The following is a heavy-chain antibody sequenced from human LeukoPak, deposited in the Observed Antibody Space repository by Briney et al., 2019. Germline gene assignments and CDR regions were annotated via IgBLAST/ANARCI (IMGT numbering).Heavy chain of an antibody. CDR1: GYTFTSYY. J-gene: IGHJ4*02. CDR3: AREGGSYPPLFDY. CDR2: INPSGGST. Sequence: GASVKVSCKASGYTFTSYYMHWVRQAPGQGLEWMGIINPSGGSTSYAQKFQGRVTITRDTSASTAYMELSSLRSEDMAVYYCAREGGSYPPLFDYWGQGTLVTVSS. D-gene: IGHD1-26*01. V-gene: IGHV1-46*01.